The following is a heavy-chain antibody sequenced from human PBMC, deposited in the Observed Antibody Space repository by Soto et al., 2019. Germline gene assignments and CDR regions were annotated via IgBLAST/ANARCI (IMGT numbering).Heavy chain of an antibody. CDR1: GFTFSSYW. CDR2: IKQDGSEK. CDR3: ARAGDFWSGYLNWFDP. Sequence: PGGSLRLSCAASGFTFSSYWMSWVRQAPGKGLEWVANIKQDGSEKYYVDPVKGRFTISRDNAKNSLYLQMNSLRAEDTAVYYCARAGDFWSGYLNWFDPWGQGTLVTVSS. V-gene: IGHV3-7*01. D-gene: IGHD3-3*01. J-gene: IGHJ5*02.